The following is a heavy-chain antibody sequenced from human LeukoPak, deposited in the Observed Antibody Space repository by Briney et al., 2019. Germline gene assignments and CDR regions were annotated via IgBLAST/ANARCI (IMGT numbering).Heavy chain of an antibody. Sequence: PGGSLRLSCAASGFVFDTHSMAWVRQAPGKGLEWVANIKQDGSSRYYVDSVEGRFSISRDNAKNSQYLQMNSLRPEDTAVYYCVRGMDIWGQGTMVTVSS. CDR2: IKQDGSSR. J-gene: IGHJ3*02. V-gene: IGHV3-7*01. CDR3: VRGMDI. CDR1: GFVFDTHS.